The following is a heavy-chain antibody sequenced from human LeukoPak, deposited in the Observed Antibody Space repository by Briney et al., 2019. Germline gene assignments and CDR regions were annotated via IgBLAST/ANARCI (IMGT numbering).Heavy chain of an antibody. CDR2: IRSKAYGGTT. V-gene: IGHV3-49*03. J-gene: IGHJ4*02. Sequence: GGSLRLSCTASGFTFGDYAMSWFRQAPGKGLEWVGFIRSKAYGGTTEYAASVKGRFTISRDDSKSIAYLQMNSLKTEDTAVYYCTRLGATTLFDYWGQGTLVTVSS. D-gene: IGHD1-26*01. CDR1: GFTFGDYA. CDR3: TRLGATTLFDY.